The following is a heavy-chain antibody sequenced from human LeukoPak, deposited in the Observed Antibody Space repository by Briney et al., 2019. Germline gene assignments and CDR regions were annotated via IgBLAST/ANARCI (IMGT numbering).Heavy chain of an antibody. Sequence: QPGGSLRLSCAASGFTFSSYGMHWVRQAPGKGLEWVAFIRYDGSNKYYADAVKGRFTISRDNSKNTLYLQMNSLRAEDTAVYYFAKDSGYSYGSDFDYWGQGTLVTVSS. CDR1: GFTFSSYG. CDR3: AKDSGYSYGSDFDY. D-gene: IGHD5-18*01. J-gene: IGHJ4*02. CDR2: IRYDGSNK. V-gene: IGHV3-30*02.